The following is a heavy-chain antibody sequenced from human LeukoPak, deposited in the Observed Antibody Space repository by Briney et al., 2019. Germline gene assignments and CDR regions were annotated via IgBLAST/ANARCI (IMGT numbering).Heavy chain of an antibody. Sequence: GGSLRLSCAASGFTFSSYAMSWVRQAPGKGLEWVSAISGSGGSTYYADSVKGRFTISRDNSKNTLYLQMNSLRAEDTAVYYCARDLVDTAMVSLDAFDIWGQGTMVTVSS. CDR3: ARDLVDTAMVSLDAFDI. CDR2: ISGSGGST. J-gene: IGHJ3*02. V-gene: IGHV3-23*01. CDR1: GFTFSSYA. D-gene: IGHD5-18*01.